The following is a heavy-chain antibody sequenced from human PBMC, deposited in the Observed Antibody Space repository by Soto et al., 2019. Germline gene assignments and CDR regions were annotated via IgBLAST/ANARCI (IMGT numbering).Heavy chain of an antibody. Sequence: PGGSLRLSCAVSGFTFSDFAMHWVRRAPGKGLEWVAFISHDGTHKYFADSVKGRVTISRDNSKNTLHLQMTSLRLDDTGVYYCVKDFLVGELYSYGLDAWGQGTTVTVS. CDR2: ISHDGTHK. D-gene: IGHD1-26*01. CDR3: VKDFLVGELYSYGLDA. J-gene: IGHJ6*02. V-gene: IGHV3-30*18. CDR1: GFTFSDFA.